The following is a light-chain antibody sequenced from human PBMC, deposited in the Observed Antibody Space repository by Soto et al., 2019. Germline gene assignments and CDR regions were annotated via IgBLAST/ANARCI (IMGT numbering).Light chain of an antibody. CDR1: QSISGW. CDR2: DAS. V-gene: IGKV1-5*01. CDR3: LQLYNFSWT. Sequence: DIQMTQSPSSLSAFVGDRVTISCRASQSISGWLAWYQQKPGKAPKLLIHDASSLESGVPSRFSGSGSGTDFTLTISSLQPEDFATYYCLQLYNFSWTFGQGTKVDIK. J-gene: IGKJ1*01.